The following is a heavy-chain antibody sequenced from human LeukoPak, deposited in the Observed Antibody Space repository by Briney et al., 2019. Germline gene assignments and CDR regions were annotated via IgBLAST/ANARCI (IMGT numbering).Heavy chain of an antibody. D-gene: IGHD3-22*01. Sequence: SETLSLTCTVSGGSISSSSYYWGWIRQPPGKGLEWIGSIYYSGSTYYNPPLKSRVTISVDTSKNQFSLKLSSVTAADTAVYYCARDYLDVYDSSGYPLYYGMDVWGQGTTVTVSS. V-gene: IGHV4-39*07. CDR1: GGSISSSSYY. CDR2: IYYSGST. CDR3: ARDYLDVYDSSGYPLYYGMDV. J-gene: IGHJ6*02.